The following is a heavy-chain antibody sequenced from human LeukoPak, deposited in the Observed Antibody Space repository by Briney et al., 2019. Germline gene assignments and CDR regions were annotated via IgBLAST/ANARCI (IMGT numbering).Heavy chain of an antibody. Sequence: ASETLSLTCTVSGGSISSGSYYWSWIRQPAGKRLEWIGHIHRSGSTNYNPSLKSRVTISVDTSKNQFSLKLSSVAAADTAVYYCARTTEAHSWRTRYYDYYMGVWGKGTTVTVSS. D-gene: IGHD6-13*01. J-gene: IGHJ6*03. CDR3: ARTTEAHSWRTRYYDYYMGV. V-gene: IGHV4-61*09. CDR2: IHRSGST. CDR1: GGSISSGSYY.